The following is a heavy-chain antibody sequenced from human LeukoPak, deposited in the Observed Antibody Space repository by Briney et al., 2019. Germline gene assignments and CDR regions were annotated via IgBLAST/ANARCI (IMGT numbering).Heavy chain of an antibody. CDR3: TTIYCSSTSCYLPGNYYYYMDV. J-gene: IGHJ6*03. CDR1: GFTFSNAW. D-gene: IGHD2-2*01. CDR2: IKSKTDGGTT. Sequence: PGGSLRLSCAASGFTFSNAWMSWVRQAPGKGLEWVGRIKSKTDGGTTDYAAPVKGRFTISRGDSKNTLYLQMNSLKTEDTAVYYCTTIYCSSTSCYLPGNYYYYMDVWGKGTTVTVSS. V-gene: IGHV3-15*01.